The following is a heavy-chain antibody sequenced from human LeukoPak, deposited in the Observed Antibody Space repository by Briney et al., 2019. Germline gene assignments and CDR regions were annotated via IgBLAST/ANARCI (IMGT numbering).Heavy chain of an antibody. Sequence: ASVKVSCKTSGYTFTSYSIIWVRQAPGQGLEWMGWISAYNGNTNYAQKLQGRVTMTTDTSTSTAYMELRSLRSDDTAVYYCARTSPYDSSGYYGGPNDYWGQGTLVTVSS. CDR1: GYTFTSYS. CDR3: ARTSPYDSSGYYGGPNDY. V-gene: IGHV1-18*01. D-gene: IGHD3-22*01. CDR2: ISAYNGNT. J-gene: IGHJ4*02.